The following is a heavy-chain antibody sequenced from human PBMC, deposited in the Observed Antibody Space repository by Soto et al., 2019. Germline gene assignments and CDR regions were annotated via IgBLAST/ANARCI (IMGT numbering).Heavy chain of an antibody. CDR2: INAGNGNT. CDR3: ARDKHWLYYYGMDV. CDR1: GYTFTSYA. J-gene: IGHJ6*02. V-gene: IGHV1-3*01. D-gene: IGHD5-12*01. Sequence: GASVKVSCKASGYTFTSYAMHWVRQAPGQRLEWMGWINAGNGNTKYSQKFQGRVTITRDTSASTAYMELSSLRSEDTAVYYCARDKHWLYYYGMDVWGQGTTVTVSS.